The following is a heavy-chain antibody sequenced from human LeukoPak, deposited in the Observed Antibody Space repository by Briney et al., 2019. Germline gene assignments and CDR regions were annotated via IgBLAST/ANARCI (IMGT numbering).Heavy chain of an antibody. CDR2: IKSKGSGGTI. D-gene: IGHD3-22*01. V-gene: IGHV3-15*07. CDR1: GLKFTDAW. Sequence: GGSLRPSCAVSGLKFTDAWMNWVRQAPGKGLEWVGRIKSKGSGGTIDYAAPVKGRFTISRDDSKNTLYLQMNSLKTEDTAVYYCTWDSSGFYLLDSWGQGTLVTVSS. CDR3: TWDSSGFYLLDS. J-gene: IGHJ4*02.